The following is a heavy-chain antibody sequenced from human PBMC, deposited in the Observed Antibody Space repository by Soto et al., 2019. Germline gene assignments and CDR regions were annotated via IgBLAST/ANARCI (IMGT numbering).Heavy chain of an antibody. CDR1: GFTVSSNY. D-gene: IGHD2-15*01. V-gene: IGHV3-53*01. J-gene: IGHJ4*02. CDR2: IYSGGST. Sequence: GGSLRLSCAASGFTVSSNYMSWVRQAPGKGLEWVSVIYSGGSTYYADSVKGRFTISRDNSKNTLYLQMNSLRAEDTAVYYCARVVRYCSGGSCSEQGLYFDYWGQGTLVTVSS. CDR3: ARVVRYCSGGSCSEQGLYFDY.